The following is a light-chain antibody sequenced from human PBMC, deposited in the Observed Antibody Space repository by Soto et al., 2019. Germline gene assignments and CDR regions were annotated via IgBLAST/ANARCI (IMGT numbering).Light chain of an antibody. CDR1: QSVSNF. CDR2: YIS. CDR3: QQHNQWPIT. V-gene: IGKV3D-15*01. Sequence: EIVMTQSPVTLSVSPGERATFSCRASQSVSNFLAWYQQKPGQAPRLLIYYISTRATGIPARFSGSGSGTEFTLTINSLQSEDSAVYYCQQHNQWPITFGQGTRLEIK. J-gene: IGKJ5*01.